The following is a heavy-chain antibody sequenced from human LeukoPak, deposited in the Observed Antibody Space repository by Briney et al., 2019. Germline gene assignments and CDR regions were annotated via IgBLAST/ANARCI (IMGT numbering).Heavy chain of an antibody. Sequence: PGGSLRLSCAASGFTFSSYEMNWVRQAPGKGLEWVSYISSSGSTIYYADSVKGRFTISRDNAKNSLYLQMNSLRAEDTAVYYCAGFANLYHFDYWGQGTLVTVSS. D-gene: IGHD2-8*01. V-gene: IGHV3-48*03. J-gene: IGHJ4*02. CDR3: AGFANLYHFDY. CDR2: ISSSGSTI. CDR1: GFTFSSYE.